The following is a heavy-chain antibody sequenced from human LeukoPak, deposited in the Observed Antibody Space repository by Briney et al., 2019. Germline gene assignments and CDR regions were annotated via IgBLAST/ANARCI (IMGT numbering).Heavy chain of an antibody. J-gene: IGHJ5*02. CDR1: GGSLSGAF. CDR2: IKYSGGT. V-gene: IGHV4-34*01. Sequence: SETLSLTCGVSGGSLSGAFWSWIRQPPGKGLEWIGEIKYSGGTHYNVSLKSRVTMSLDTSRNQISLKLKFLTAADTAVYYCVREFRNWFDPWGQGTLVTVSS. CDR3: VREFRNWFDP.